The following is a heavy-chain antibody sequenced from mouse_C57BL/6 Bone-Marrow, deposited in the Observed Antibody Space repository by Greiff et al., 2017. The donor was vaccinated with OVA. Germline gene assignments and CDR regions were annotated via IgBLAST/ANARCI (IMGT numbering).Heavy chain of an antibody. J-gene: IGHJ1*03. V-gene: IGHV1-82*01. CDR3: AREGITTVVSGYFDV. CDR2: IYPGDGDT. Sequence: QVQLQQSGPELVKPGASVKISCKASGYAFSSSWMNWVKQRPGKGLEWIGRIYPGDGDTNYNGKFKGKATLTADKSSSTAYMQLSSLTSEDSAVYFCAREGITTVVSGYFDVWGTGTTVTVSS. D-gene: IGHD1-1*01. CDR1: GYAFSSSW.